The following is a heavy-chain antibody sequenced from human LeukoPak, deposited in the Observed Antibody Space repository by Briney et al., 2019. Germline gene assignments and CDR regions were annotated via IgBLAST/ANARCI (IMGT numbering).Heavy chain of an antibody. V-gene: IGHV4-31*03. CDR3: ARVKVGALVIQENWFDP. CDR1: GGSISSGGYY. CDR2: IYYSGST. Sequence: SQTLSLTCTVSGGSISSGGYYWSWIRQHPGKGLEWIGYIYYSGSTYYNPSLKSRVTISVDTSKNQFSLKLSSVTAADTAVYYCARVKVGALVIQENWFDPWGQGTLVTVSS. D-gene: IGHD1-26*01. J-gene: IGHJ5*02.